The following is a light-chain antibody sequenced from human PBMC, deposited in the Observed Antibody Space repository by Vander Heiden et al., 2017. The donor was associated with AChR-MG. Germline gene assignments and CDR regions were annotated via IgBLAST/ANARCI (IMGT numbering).Light chain of an antibody. CDR3: QKDNSVPLT. Sequence: DIQMTQSPSSLSASVGDRVTITCRASQGISSYLAWYQHKPGKVPKLLIYAASTLQSGVPSRFSGSGSGTDFTLTISSLHPEDVATYYCQKDNSVPLTFGPGTKVEIK. CDR2: AAS. J-gene: IGKJ1*01. V-gene: IGKV1-27*01. CDR1: QGISSY.